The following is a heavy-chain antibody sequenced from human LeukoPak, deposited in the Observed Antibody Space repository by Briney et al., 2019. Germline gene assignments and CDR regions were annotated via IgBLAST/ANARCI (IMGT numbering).Heavy chain of an antibody. D-gene: IGHD5-24*01. CDR1: GGSFSGYY. CDR2: IYYSGST. V-gene: IGHV4-59*01. J-gene: IGHJ4*02. CDR3: ARDLYGDGYTPFDY. Sequence: SETLSLTCAVYGGSFSGYYWSWIRQPPGKGLQWIGYIYYSGSTNYNPSLNSRVTISVDTSKNQFSLKLSSVTAADTAVYYCARDLYGDGYTPFDYWGQGTLVTVSS.